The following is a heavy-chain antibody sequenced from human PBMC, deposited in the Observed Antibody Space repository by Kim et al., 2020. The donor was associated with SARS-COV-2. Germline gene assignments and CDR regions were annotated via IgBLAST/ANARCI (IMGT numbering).Heavy chain of an antibody. Sequence: PPLKSRVTRSVDTSKNQFSLKLGSVTAADTAVYYCARVRSYSSRADAFDIWGQGTMVTVSS. CDR3: ARVRSYSSRADAFDI. D-gene: IGHD6-13*01. V-gene: IGHV4-34*01. J-gene: IGHJ3*02.